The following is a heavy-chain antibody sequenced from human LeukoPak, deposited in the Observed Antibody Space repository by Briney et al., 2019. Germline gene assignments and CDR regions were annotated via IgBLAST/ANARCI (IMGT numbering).Heavy chain of an antibody. CDR3: AKGWSSSWYNWFDP. Sequence: QSGGSLRLSCAASGFTFSNYWMTWVRQAPGKGLEWVSTISVSGGSTNYADSVKGRFSISRDNSKNTLYLQMNSLRAEDTAVYYCAKGWSSSWYNWFDPWGQGTLVTVSS. D-gene: IGHD6-13*01. V-gene: IGHV3-23*01. CDR2: ISVSGGST. J-gene: IGHJ5*02. CDR1: GFTFSNYW.